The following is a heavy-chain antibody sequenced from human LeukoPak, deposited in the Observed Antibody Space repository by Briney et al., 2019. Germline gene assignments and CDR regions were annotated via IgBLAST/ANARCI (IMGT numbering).Heavy chain of an antibody. V-gene: IGHV3-30*02. CDR3: AKDHAYDSSGYDAFDI. CDR1: GFSFITYG. J-gene: IGHJ3*02. CDR2: IRYDGSNR. Sequence: GGSLRLSCAASGFSFITYGIHWVRQAPGKGLEWVAFIRYDGSNRFYADSVRGRFTISRDNSKNTLYLQMNSLRAEDTAVYYCAKDHAYDSSGYDAFDIWGQGTMVTVSS. D-gene: IGHD3-22*01.